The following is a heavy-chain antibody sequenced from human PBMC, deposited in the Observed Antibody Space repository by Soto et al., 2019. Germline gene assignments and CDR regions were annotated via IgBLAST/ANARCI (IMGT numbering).Heavy chain of an antibody. CDR1: GGSTRNYY. Sequence: SETLSLTCTVSGGSTRNYYWSWIRQPPGKGLEWIGYVYYTGSTNYIPSLESRVTISVDPSNRQFSLTLSSVTAADTAIYYCARTIHSGSFSQLDYWGQGIQVTVSS. CDR2: VYYTGST. V-gene: IGHV4-59*01. D-gene: IGHD1-26*01. CDR3: ARTIHSGSFSQLDY. J-gene: IGHJ4*02.